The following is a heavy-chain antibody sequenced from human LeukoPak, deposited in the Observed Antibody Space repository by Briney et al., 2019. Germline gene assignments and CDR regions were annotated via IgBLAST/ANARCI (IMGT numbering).Heavy chain of an antibody. CDR3: XXXXXXXCSGGSCHYFDY. CDR2: ISGSGGST. Sequence: GGSLRLSCAASGFTFSSYGMSWVRQAPGKGLEWVSAISGSGGSTYYADSVKGRFTISRDNSKNTLYLRMNSLRAEDTAVYYXXXXXXXXCSGGSCHYFDYWGQGTLVTVSS. CDR1: GFTFSSYG. D-gene: IGHD2-15*01. J-gene: IGHJ4*02. V-gene: IGHV3-23*01.